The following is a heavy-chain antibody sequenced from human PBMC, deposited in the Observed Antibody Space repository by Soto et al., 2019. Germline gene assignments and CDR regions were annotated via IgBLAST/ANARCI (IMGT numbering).Heavy chain of an antibody. D-gene: IGHD3-22*01. V-gene: IGHV1-3*01. CDR2: INAGNGNT. Sequence: ASVKVSGKVSGYTFTYYAMHWLRQAPGQRLEWMGWINAGNGNTKYSQNFQARVTITRDTSASTAYMELSSLRSADTAVYYCARGRYDGSGYYIIDYWGQGTLVTVSS. CDR3: ARGRYDGSGYYIIDY. CDR1: GYTFTYYA. J-gene: IGHJ4*02.